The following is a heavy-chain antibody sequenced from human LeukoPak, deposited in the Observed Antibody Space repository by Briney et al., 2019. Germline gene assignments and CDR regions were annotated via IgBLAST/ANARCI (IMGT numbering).Heavy chain of an antibody. J-gene: IGHJ5*02. CDR1: GGTFSSYA. CDR2: IIPIFGTA. V-gene: IGHV1-69*01. CDR3: ARELVPAAIAGGCWFDP. D-gene: IGHD2-2*02. Sequence: SVKVSCKASGGTFSSYAISWVRQAPGQGLEWMGGIIPIFGTANYAQKFQGRVTITADESTSTAYMELRSLRSDDTAVYYCARELVPAAIAGGCWFDPWGQGTLVTVSS.